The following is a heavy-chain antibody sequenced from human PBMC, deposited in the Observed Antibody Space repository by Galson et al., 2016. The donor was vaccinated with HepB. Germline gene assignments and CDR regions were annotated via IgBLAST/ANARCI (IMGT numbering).Heavy chain of an antibody. CDR1: GDSISGYY. CDR3: VRYRRGSAEYFFDY. J-gene: IGHJ4*02. V-gene: IGHV4-59*01. CDR2: IYYSGST. Sequence: TLSLTCTVSGDSISGYYWSWIRQPPGKELEWIGYIYYSGSTNFNPSLGSRVTMSVDTSKNQFSLRLTSVTSADTAVYYCVRYRRGSAEYFFDYWGQGTLVTVSS. D-gene: IGHD2-15*01.